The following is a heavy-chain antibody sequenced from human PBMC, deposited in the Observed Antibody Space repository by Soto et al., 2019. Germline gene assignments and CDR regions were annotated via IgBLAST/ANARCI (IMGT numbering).Heavy chain of an antibody. CDR1: GDSVSSNSAA. J-gene: IGHJ4*02. CDR3: GRSVRGHGVKYFDY. V-gene: IGHV6-1*01. D-gene: IGHD3-10*01. CDR2: THYRSKWYN. Sequence: SQTLSLTCAISGDSVSSNSAAWNWIRQSPSRGLEWLGRTHYRSKWYNDYAVSVRSRITINPDTSKNQFSLQLNSETPEDTAVYYCGRSVRGHGVKYFDYWGQGTLVTVS.